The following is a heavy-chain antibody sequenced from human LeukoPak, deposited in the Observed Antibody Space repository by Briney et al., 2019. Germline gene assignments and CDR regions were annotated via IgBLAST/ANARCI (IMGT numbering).Heavy chain of an antibody. D-gene: IGHD3-3*01. CDR3: ARGGGYYDFWSGYYLY. Sequence: ASVKVSCKAYAYTFTGYYMHCVRQAPGQGLEWMGRINPNSGGTNYAQKFQGRVTMTRDTSISTAYMELSRLRSDDTAVYYCARGGGYYDFWSGYYLYWGQGTLVTVSS. V-gene: IGHV1-2*06. CDR1: AYTFTGYY. J-gene: IGHJ4*02. CDR2: INPNSGGT.